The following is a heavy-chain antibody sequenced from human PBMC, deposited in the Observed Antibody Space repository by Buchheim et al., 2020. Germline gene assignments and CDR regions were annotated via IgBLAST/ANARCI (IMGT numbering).Heavy chain of an antibody. J-gene: IGHJ4*02. CDR3: ARGSVTVDY. D-gene: IGHD3-22*01. V-gene: IGHV1-18*03. Sequence: QVQLVQSGGEVKKPGASVKVSCKASGYTFTTYGITWVRQAPGQGLEWLGWVSADNGRTNYAEKVQGRVXMTTDTSTSTAYMELTNLTSDDMAVYYCARGSVTVDYWGQGTL. CDR1: GYTFTTYG. CDR2: VSADNGRT.